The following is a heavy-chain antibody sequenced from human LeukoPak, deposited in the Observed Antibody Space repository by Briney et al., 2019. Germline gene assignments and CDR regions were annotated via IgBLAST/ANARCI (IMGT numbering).Heavy chain of an antibody. D-gene: IGHD3-3*01. CDR3: ARDFRQNDFWSGFYF. Sequence: PGGSLRLSCAASGFTFTTYSMNWVRLAPGKGLEWVSYIVTRNYETYYADSVKSRFTISRDNARNSLFLQMRSLRSEDTAVYYCARDFRQNDFWSGFYFGGQGTLVTVSS. CDR2: IVTRNYET. V-gene: IGHV3-21*01. CDR1: GFTFTTYS. J-gene: IGHJ4*02.